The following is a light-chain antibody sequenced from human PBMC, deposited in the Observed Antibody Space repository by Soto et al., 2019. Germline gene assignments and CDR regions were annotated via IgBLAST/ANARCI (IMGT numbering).Light chain of an antibody. Sequence: EIVLTQSPATLSLSPGERATLSCRASQSVSSYLAWYQQKPGQAPRLLIYDASNRATGIPARFSGSGSGTDFTLTISSLEPEDCAVYYCHQRSNWPSYTFGQGTKLEIK. J-gene: IGKJ2*01. CDR2: DAS. CDR3: HQRSNWPSYT. V-gene: IGKV3-11*01. CDR1: QSVSSY.